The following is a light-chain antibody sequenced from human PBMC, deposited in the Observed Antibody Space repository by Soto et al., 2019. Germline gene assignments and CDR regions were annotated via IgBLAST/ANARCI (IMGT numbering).Light chain of an antibody. CDR1: QSLSSSQ. CDR3: QQYDNSLT. V-gene: IGKV3-20*01. CDR2: GAS. Sequence: EIVLTQSPGTLSLSPGERATLSCRASQSLSSSQLAWYQQKPGQAPRLLIYGASSRATGIPDRFGGSGSGTDFTLTNRRLESEDFAVYVCQQYDNSLTFGGGTKVEI. J-gene: IGKJ4*01.